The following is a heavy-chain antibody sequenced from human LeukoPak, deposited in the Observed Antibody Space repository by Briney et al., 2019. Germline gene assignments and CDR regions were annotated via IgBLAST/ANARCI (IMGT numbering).Heavy chain of an antibody. V-gene: IGHV3-23*01. CDR2: ISTSGDAT. D-gene: IGHD5-24*01. CDR1: GFTFTSYA. J-gene: IGHJ4*02. CDR3: ARWLQRPIDY. Sequence: GGSLRLSCAASGFTFTSYAMTWVRQAPGKGLEWVSAISTSGDATYYTDSVKGRFTISRDNSKKTLYLQMNTLRAGDMAVYYCARWLQRPIDYWGQGTLVTVSS.